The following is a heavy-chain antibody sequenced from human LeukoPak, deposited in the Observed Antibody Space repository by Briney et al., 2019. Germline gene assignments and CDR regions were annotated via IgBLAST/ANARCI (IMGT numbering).Heavy chain of an antibody. V-gene: IGHV3-30*02. CDR3: ANSPSYYYDSSGYYPDY. CDR2: IRYDGSNK. CDR1: GFTFSSYG. Sequence: GGSLRLSCAASGFTFSSYGMHWVRQAPGKGLVWVAFIRYDGSNKYYADSVKGRFTISRDNSKNTLYLQMNSLRAEDTAVYYCANSPSYYYDSSGYYPDYWGRGTLVTVSS. D-gene: IGHD3-22*01. J-gene: IGHJ4*02.